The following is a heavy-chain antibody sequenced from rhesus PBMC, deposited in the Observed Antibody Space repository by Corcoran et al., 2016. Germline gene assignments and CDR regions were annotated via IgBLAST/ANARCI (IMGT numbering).Heavy chain of an antibody. D-gene: IGHD6-43*01. CDR1: GGSISSNY. Sequence: QLQLQESGPGLVKPSETLSLTCAVSGGSISSNYWSWNRKHPGKGLEWIGRISGSGGSTDYNPSLKSRVAISTDTSKNQFSLKLSSVTAADTAVYYCARVGYSSSPFFDYWGQGVLVTVSS. J-gene: IGHJ4*01. CDR2: ISGSGGST. V-gene: IGHV4-173*01. CDR3: ARVGYSSSPFFDY.